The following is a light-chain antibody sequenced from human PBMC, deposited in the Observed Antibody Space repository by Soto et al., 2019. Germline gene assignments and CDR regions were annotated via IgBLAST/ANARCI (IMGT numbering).Light chain of an antibody. CDR2: DVS. Sequence: QSALTQPASVSGSPGQSSTISCTGTSSDVGGYNYVSWYQQHPGKAPKLMIYDVSNRPSGVSNRFSGSKSGNTGSLTISGLQAEDEADYYCSSYTSSSTLDVFGTGTKVTVL. V-gene: IGLV2-14*01. J-gene: IGLJ1*01. CDR1: SSDVGGYNY. CDR3: SSYTSSSTLDV.